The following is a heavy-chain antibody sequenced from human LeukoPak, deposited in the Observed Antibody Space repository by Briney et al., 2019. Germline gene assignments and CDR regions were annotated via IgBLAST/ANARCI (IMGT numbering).Heavy chain of an antibody. D-gene: IGHD4-23*01. CDR2: IYPGDSDT. V-gene: IGHV5-51*01. CDR3: ARAPANSVYYFEY. Sequence: GEPLKISCKGSGNSFISYWIGWVRQIPGKGLEWMGIIYPGDSDTRYSPSFRGQVTISADKSISTAYLQWSSLKASDTAMYYCARAPANSVYYFEYWGQGTLVTVSS. CDR1: GNSFISYW. J-gene: IGHJ4*02.